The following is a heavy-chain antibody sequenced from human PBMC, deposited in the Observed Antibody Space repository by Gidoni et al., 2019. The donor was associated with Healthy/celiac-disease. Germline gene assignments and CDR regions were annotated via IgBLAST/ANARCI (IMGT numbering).Heavy chain of an antibody. CDR3: TTDPEYRYEMDVGY. V-gene: IGHV3-15*01. Sequence: EVQLVESGGGLVKPGGSLRLSCAASGFTFSNAWMSWVRQAPGKGLEWVGRIKSKTDGVTTDYAAPLKGRFTISRDDSKNTLYLKMNSLKTEDTAVYYCTTDPEYRYEMDVGYWGQGTLVTVSS. CDR1: GFTFSNAW. CDR2: IKSKTDGVTT. D-gene: IGHD5-18*01. J-gene: IGHJ4*02.